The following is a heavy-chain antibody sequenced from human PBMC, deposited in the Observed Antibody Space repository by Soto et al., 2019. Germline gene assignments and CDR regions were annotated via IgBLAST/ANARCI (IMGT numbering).Heavy chain of an antibody. CDR1: GFTFSSDW. J-gene: IGHJ4*02. D-gene: IGHD3-3*01. CDR3: ASPILGVIIGY. CDR2: INSDGSST. Sequence: EVQLVESGGGLVQPGGSLRLSCAVSGFTFSSDWMHWVRQAPGKGPVWVSRINSDGSSTSYADSVKGRFTISRDNAKNTLYLQMNSLRAEDTAVYYCASPILGVIIGYWGQGTLVTVSS. V-gene: IGHV3-74*01.